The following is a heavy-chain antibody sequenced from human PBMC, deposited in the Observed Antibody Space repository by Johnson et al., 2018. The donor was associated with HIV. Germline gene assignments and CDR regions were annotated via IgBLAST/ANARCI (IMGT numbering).Heavy chain of an antibody. CDR3: AKWSIVGATFSDAFDI. J-gene: IGHJ3*02. CDR1: GFTFISYA. CDR2: ISYDGGNK. D-gene: IGHD1-26*01. V-gene: IGHV3-30*18. Sequence: QVQLVESGGGVVQPGRSLRLSCAASGFTFISYAMHWVRQAPGKGLEWVAVISYDGGNKYYADSVKGRFTISRDNSKNTMYLQMNSLRAEDTAVYYCAKWSIVGATFSDAFDIWGQGTMVTVSS.